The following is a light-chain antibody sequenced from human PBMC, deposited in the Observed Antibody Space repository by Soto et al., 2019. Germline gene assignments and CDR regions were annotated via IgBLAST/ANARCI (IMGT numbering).Light chain of an antibody. CDR2: LGF. CDR1: QRLLHSDGNTY. CDR3: MQVLQGPIT. J-gene: IGKJ5*01. V-gene: IGKV2-28*01. Sequence: DVVMTQSPLSLPVTPGEPASISCTSSQRLLHSDGNTYLDWYLQKPGQSPQLLIYLGFNRASGVPERFSGSGSGTDFTLKISRVEAEDVGVYYCMQVLQGPITFGQGTRLEIK.